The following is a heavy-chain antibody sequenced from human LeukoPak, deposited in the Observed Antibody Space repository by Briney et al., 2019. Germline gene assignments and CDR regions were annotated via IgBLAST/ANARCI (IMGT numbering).Heavy chain of an antibody. V-gene: IGHV3-30-3*01. Sequence: GGSLRLSCAASGFTFSSYAMHWVRQAPGKGLEWVAVISYDGNNKYYADSVKGRFTISRDNSKNTLLLQMSSLRAEDTAVCYCVRGSYYYYGMDVWGQGTTVTVSS. CDR1: GFTFSSYA. J-gene: IGHJ6*02. CDR3: VRGSYYYYGMDV. CDR2: ISYDGNNK.